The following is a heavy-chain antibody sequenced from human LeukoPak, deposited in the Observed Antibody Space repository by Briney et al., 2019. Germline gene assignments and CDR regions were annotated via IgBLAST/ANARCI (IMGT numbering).Heavy chain of an antibody. J-gene: IGHJ3*02. CDR1: GSTFSSYT. CDR3: ARERGRGSLVLIAFDI. V-gene: IGHV3-21*01. CDR2: ISSRSPYK. D-gene: IGHD1-26*01. Sequence: GRSLRLPWAPTGSTFSSYTMNWVRQPPGKGQDLVSSISSRSPYKYYTDSLKGPCTISRDNAKNSLYLQMDSLRAEDTAVYYCARERGRGSLVLIAFDIWGQGTMVTVSS.